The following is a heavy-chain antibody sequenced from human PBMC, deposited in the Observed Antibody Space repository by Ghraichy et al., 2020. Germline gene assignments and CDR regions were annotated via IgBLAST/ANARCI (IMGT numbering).Heavy chain of an antibody. CDR1: GATFSSSV. V-gene: IGHV1-69*13. CDR2: IIPIFGTA. J-gene: IGHJ4*01. Sequence: SVKVSCKVSGATFSSSVTSWVRQSPVLVLERKGGIIPIFGTANYAQKFQGRVTITADESTSTAYMELSSLRSEDTAVYYCAKRGGRDMVRGNLYYFDYWGHFSLVAVSS. CDR3: AKRGGRDMVRGNLYYFDY. D-gene: IGHD3-10*01.